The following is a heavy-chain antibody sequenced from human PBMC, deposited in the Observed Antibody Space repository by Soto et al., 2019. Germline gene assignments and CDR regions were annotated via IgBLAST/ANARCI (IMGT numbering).Heavy chain of an antibody. V-gene: IGHV4-59*01. Sequence: KPSETLSLTCTVSGGSISSYYWSWIRQPPGKGLEWIGYIYYSGSTNYNPSLKSRVTISVDTSKNQFSLKLSSVTAADTAVYYCARGSPEGSPPYYDSSGYYGYWGQGTPVTVSS. CDR1: GGSISSYY. J-gene: IGHJ4*02. CDR3: ARGSPEGSPPYYDSSGYYGY. CDR2: IYYSGST. D-gene: IGHD3-22*01.